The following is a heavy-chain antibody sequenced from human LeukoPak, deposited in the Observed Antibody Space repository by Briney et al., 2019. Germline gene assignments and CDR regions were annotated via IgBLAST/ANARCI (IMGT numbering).Heavy chain of an antibody. V-gene: IGHV5-51*01. D-gene: IGHD3-22*01. Sequence: GESLKISCTASGYTFTNFWIGWVRQMPGKGLEWMGIIYPGESEGTYSPSFQGQVTISADKSINTAYLQLSSLKAAATAIYYCARTYDSHSYYIDYWGQGILVTVSS. CDR1: GYTFTNFW. J-gene: IGHJ4*02. CDR3: ARTYDSHSYYIDY. CDR2: IYPGESEG.